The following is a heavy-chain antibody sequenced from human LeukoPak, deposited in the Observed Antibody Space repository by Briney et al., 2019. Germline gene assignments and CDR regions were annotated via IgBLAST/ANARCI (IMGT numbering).Heavy chain of an antibody. D-gene: IGHD6-19*01. Sequence: GGSLRLSCAASGFTFSSYWMHWVRQAPGKGLVWVSRINSDGSSTSYADSVKGRFTISRDNAKNTLYLQMNSLRAEDTAVYYCARSIAVAGRPFDYWGQGTLVTVSS. CDR2: INSDGSST. V-gene: IGHV3-74*01. CDR3: ARSIAVAGRPFDY. CDR1: GFTFSSYW. J-gene: IGHJ4*02.